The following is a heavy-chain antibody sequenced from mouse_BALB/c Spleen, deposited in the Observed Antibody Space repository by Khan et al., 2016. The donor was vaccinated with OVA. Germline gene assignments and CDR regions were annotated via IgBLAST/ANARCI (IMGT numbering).Heavy chain of an antibody. CDR3: ARWFTY. CDR2: ITYSGST. J-gene: IGHJ3*01. CDR1: GYSITSDYA. Sequence: QLEESGPGLVKPSQSLSLTCTVTGYSITSDYAWNWIRQFPGNKLEWMGYITYSGSTTYNPSLKSLISITRNTSKNQFFLQLNSVTTEDTATYYCARWFTYWGQGTLVTVSA. V-gene: IGHV3-2*02.